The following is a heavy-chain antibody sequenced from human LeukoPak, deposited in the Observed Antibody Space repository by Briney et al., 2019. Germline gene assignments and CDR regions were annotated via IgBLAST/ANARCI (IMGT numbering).Heavy chain of an antibody. Sequence: ASVKGSCKASGYTFTSYGISWVRQAPGQGLEWMGWISAYNGNTNYAQKRQGTVTITPDTSPSAAYMELRSLRAENTPRYNSARENEGYSPPYWYYYMDVWGKGTTVTVSS. J-gene: IGHJ6*03. CDR2: ISAYNGNT. V-gene: IGHV1-18*01. D-gene: IGHD5-18*01. CDR3: ARENEGYSPPYWYYYMDV. CDR1: GYTFTSYG.